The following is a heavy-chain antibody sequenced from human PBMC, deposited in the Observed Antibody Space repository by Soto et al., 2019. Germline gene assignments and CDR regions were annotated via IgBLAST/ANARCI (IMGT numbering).Heavy chain of an antibody. J-gene: IGHJ6*02. CDR3: ARMSQYYYDSSGPTLLYYYYGMDV. Sequence: SGPTLVKPTQTLTLTCTFSGFSLSTSGMCVSWIRQPPGKALEWLALIDWDDDKYYSTSLKTRLTISKDTSKNQVVLTMTNMDPVDTATYYCARMSQYYYDSSGPTLLYYYYGMDVWGQGTTVTVSS. D-gene: IGHD3-22*01. V-gene: IGHV2-70*01. CDR2: IDWDDDK. CDR1: GFSLSTSGMC.